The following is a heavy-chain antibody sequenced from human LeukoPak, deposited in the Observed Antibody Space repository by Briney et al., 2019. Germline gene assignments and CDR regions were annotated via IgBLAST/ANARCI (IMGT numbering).Heavy chain of an antibody. CDR3: ARDMTYGGNPGNWYFDL. V-gene: IGHV3-30-3*01. CDR1: GFTFSSYA. D-gene: IGHD4-23*01. J-gene: IGHJ2*01. Sequence: PGGSLRLSCAASGFTFSSYAMHWVRQAPGKGLEWVAVISYDGSNKYYADSVKGRFTISRDSSKNTLYLQMNSLRAEDTAVYYCARDMTYGGNPGNWYFDLWGRGTLVTVSS. CDR2: ISYDGSNK.